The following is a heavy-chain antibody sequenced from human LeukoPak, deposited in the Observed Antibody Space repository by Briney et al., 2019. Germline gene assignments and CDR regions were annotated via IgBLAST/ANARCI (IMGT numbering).Heavy chain of an antibody. CDR3: ARDHHYDFWGGYYS. V-gene: IGHV1-69*05. CDR1: GGTFSSSA. J-gene: IGHJ5*02. D-gene: IGHD3-3*01. Sequence: SVKVSCKASGGTFSSSAISWVRQAPGQGLEWMGGIITIFGTANYAQKFQGRVTITTDGSTSTDYMELSSQRCVDTSASDCARDHHYDFWGGYYSWGQGTLVTVSS. CDR2: IITIFGTA.